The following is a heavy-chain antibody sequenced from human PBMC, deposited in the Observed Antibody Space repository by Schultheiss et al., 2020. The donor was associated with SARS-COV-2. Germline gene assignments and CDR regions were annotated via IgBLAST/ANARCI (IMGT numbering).Heavy chain of an antibody. D-gene: IGHD2-2*01. CDR3: ARRKYCSSTSCPEGHYYFDY. J-gene: IGHJ4*02. CDR2: VSQSGYT. V-gene: IGHV4-39*01. Sequence: SETLSLTCTVSGGSISSSSYYWGWIRQPPGKGLEWIGEVSQSGYTNYQPSLKSRVTISVDTSKNQFSLKLSSVTAADTAVYYCARRKYCSSTSCPEGHYYFDYWGQGTLVTVSS. CDR1: GGSISSSSYY.